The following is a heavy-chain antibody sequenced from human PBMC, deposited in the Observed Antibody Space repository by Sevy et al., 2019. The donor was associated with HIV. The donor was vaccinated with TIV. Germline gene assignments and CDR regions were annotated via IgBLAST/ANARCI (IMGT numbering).Heavy chain of an antibody. CDR2: INHSGST. Sequence: SETLSLTCAVYGGSFSGYYWSWIRQPPGKGLEWIGEINHSGSTNYNPSLKSRVTISVDTSKNQFSLKLSSVTAADTAVYYCARGGPSMVRGVITPGWFDPWGQGTLVTVSS. V-gene: IGHV4-34*01. CDR1: GGSFSGYY. J-gene: IGHJ5*02. CDR3: ARGGPSMVRGVITPGWFDP. D-gene: IGHD3-10*01.